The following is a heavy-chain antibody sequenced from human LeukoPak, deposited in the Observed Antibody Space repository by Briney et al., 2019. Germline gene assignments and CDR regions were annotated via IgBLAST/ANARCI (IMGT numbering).Heavy chain of an antibody. V-gene: IGHV1-8*02. J-gene: IGHJ4*01. CDR2: MNADNGHR. CDR3: ARGRSSWFFDY. D-gene: IGHD6-13*01. CDR1: GYTFTSYD. Sequence: GASVKVSCKASGYTFTSYDINWVRQASGQGLEWMGWMNADNGHRGYAQKFQGRVTMTMDPSISTAYLELRSLTSEDTAVYYCARGRSSWFFDYWGQGTLLIVSS.